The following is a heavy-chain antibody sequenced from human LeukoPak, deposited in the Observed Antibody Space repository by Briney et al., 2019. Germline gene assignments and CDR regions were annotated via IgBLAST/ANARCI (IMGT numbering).Heavy chain of an antibody. CDR3: VRDSKAFNAFDI. CDR2: INHSGST. Sequence: PSETLSLTCAVYGGSFSGYDWTWIRQPPGEGLEWIGEINHSGSTSYNPSLESRVTISVDTSKNQFSLKLSSVTAADTAVYYCVRDSKAFNAFDIWGQGTMVTVPS. CDR1: GGSFSGYD. V-gene: IGHV4-34*01. D-gene: IGHD6-13*01. J-gene: IGHJ3*02.